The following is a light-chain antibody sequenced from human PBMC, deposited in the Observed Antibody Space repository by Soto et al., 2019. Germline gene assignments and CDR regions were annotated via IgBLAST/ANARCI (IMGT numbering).Light chain of an antibody. CDR1: QSVRSS. CDR2: DAS. CDR3: QQRSNWPQFT. J-gene: IGKJ3*01. V-gene: IGKV3-11*01. Sequence: EIVLTQSPATLSLSPGARATLSCRASQSVRSSVAWYQQKPCQAPRLLIYDASNRATGIPARFSGSGSGTDFTLTISSLEPEDVAGYYCQQRSNWPQFTFGPGTKVDIK.